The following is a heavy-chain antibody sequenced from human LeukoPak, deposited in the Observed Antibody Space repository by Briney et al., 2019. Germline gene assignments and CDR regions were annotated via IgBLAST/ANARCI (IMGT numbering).Heavy chain of an antibody. CDR1: GFRFSDYE. J-gene: IGHJ4*02. Sequence: GGSLRLSCAASGFRFSDYEMNWIRQAPGKGLQWVGRIRSKTDGGTTDYAAPVKGRFTISRDDSKNTLYLQMNSLKTEATAVYYCTTVFGYVGFDYWGQGTLVTVSS. D-gene: IGHD5-12*01. CDR2: IRSKTDGGTT. V-gene: IGHV3-15*01. CDR3: TTVFGYVGFDY.